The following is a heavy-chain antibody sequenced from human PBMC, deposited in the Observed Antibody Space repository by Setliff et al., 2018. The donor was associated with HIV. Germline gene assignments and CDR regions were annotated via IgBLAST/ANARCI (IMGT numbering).Heavy chain of an antibody. J-gene: IGHJ4*02. V-gene: IGHV3-7*01. CDR2: IKQDGSEK. CDR3: ARGYYDSRGYYYPFDY. D-gene: IGHD3-22*01. CDR1: GFSLSTDG. Sequence: LTLTCSFSGFSLSTDGMCVSWVRQAPGKGLEWVANIKQDGSEKYYVDSVKGRFTISRDNAKNSLYLQMNSLRAEDTAVYYCARGYYDSRGYYYPFDYWGQGTLVTVSS.